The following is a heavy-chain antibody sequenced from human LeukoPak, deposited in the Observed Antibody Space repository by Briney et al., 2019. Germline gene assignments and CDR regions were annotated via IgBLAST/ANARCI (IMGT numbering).Heavy chain of an antibody. D-gene: IGHD2-21*02. CDR2: ISYDGSNK. CDR1: GFTFSSYV. J-gene: IGHJ5*02. CDR3: AKELGNIVVVTAPPSSFEP. V-gene: IGHV3-30*18. Sequence: PVGSLRLSCAASGFTFSSYVLHWVRQAPRKGLEWVAVISYDGSNKYYADSVKGRFTISRDNSKNTLYLQMNSLRAEDTAVYYCAKELGNIVVVTAPPSSFEPWGQGTLVTVSS.